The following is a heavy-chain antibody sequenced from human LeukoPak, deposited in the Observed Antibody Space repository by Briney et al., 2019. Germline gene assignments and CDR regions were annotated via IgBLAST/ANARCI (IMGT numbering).Heavy chain of an antibody. Sequence: ASVTVSCKASGYTFTNYHINWVRQATGQGLEWMGWMNPNNGDSGYAQKFQGRVAITRDTSISTSYMELRSLSSVDTAVYFCARTTSFTASGYDYWGQGTLVTVSS. V-gene: IGHV1-8*03. D-gene: IGHD6-25*01. J-gene: IGHJ4*02. CDR2: MNPNNGDS. CDR3: ARTTSFTASGYDY. CDR1: GYTFTNYH.